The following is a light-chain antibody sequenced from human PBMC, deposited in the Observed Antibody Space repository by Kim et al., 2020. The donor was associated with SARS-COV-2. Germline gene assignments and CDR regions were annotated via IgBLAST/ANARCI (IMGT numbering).Light chain of an antibody. J-gene: IGLJ3*02. V-gene: IGLV6-57*01. CDR2: EDN. CDR1: SGSIASNY. CDR3: QSYDSSNQV. Sequence: VTISCTRSSGSIASNYVQWYQQRPGSSPTTVIYEDNQRPSGVPDRFSGSIDSSSNSASLTISGLKTEDEADYYCQSYDSSNQVFGGGTQLTVL.